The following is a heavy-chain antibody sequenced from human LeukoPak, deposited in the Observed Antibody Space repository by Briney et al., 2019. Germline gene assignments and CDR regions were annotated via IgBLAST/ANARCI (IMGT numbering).Heavy chain of an antibody. CDR1: GGSISSSSYY. CDR3: ARDFKRLEITFGGVISAFDY. CDR2: IYYSGST. Sequence: PSETLSLTCTVSGGSISSSSYYWGWIRQPPGKGLEWIGSIYYSGSTYYNPSLKSRVTISVDKSKNQFSLKLSSVTAADTAVYYCARDFKRLEITFGGVISAFDYWGQGTLVTVSS. D-gene: IGHD3-16*01. V-gene: IGHV4-39*07. J-gene: IGHJ4*02.